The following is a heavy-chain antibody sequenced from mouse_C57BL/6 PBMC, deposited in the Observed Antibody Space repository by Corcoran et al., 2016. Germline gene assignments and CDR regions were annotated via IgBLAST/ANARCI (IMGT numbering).Heavy chain of an antibody. J-gene: IGHJ2*01. CDR3: ARGGYYGNYVFYFDY. Sequence: EVQLQQSGPELVKPGASVKISCKASGYTFTDYYMNWVKQSHGKSLEWIGDINPNNGGTSYNQKFKGKATLTVDKSSSTAYMELRSLTSEDSAVYYCARGGYYGNYVFYFDYWGQGTTLTVSS. CDR2: INPNNGGT. D-gene: IGHD2-1*01. V-gene: IGHV1-26*01. CDR1: GYTFTDYY.